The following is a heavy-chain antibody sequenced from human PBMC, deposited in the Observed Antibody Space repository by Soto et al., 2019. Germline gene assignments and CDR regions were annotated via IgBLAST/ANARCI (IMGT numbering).Heavy chain of an antibody. CDR1: GGGISRDA. CDR3: AREVATTVVTPGAY. D-gene: IGHD4-17*01. Sequence: SVNRSCKTAGGGISRDASSWVRQDIGQGLEWMGGIIPIFGSTSYAQKFQGRVTMTRDTSTSTVYMELSSLRSEDTAVYYCAREVATTVVTPGAYWGQGT. CDR2: IIPIFGST. V-gene: IGHV1-69*05. J-gene: IGHJ4*02.